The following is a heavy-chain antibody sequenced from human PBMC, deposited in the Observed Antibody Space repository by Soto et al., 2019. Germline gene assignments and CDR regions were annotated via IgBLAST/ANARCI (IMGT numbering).Heavy chain of an antibody. J-gene: IGHJ4*02. CDR3: AKQHPDTSSWGTFDY. V-gene: IGHV3-30*18. D-gene: IGHD6-13*01. CDR2: ISYDGSNK. Sequence: QVQLVESGGGVVQPGRSLRLSCAASGFTFSSYGMHWVRQAPGKGLEWVAVISYDGSNKYYADSVKGRFTISRDNSKNTLYLQMNSLRAEDTAVYYCAKQHPDTSSWGTFDYLGQGTLVTVSS. CDR1: GFTFSSYG.